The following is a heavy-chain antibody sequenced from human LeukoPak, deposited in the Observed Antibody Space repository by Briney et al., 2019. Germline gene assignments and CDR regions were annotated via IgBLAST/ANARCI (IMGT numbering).Heavy chain of an antibody. J-gene: IGHJ6*02. CDR2: IYYSGST. V-gene: IGHV4-59*12. CDR3: ARDWSIAVAGTAYYYGMDV. D-gene: IGHD6-19*01. Sequence: KPSETLSLTCTVPGGSISSYYWTWIRQPPGKGLEWLGYIYYSGSTNYNPSLKSRVTISLDTSKNQFSLKLSSVTAADTAVYYCARDWSIAVAGTAYYYGMDVWGQGTTVTVSS. CDR1: GGSISSYY.